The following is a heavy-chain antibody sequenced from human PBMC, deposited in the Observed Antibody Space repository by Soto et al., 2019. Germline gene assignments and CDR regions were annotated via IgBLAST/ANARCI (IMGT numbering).Heavy chain of an antibody. J-gene: IGHJ4*02. CDR3: ATRPRGVWAGVFDY. Sequence: QVQLQESGPGLVKPSETLSLTCTVSGGSISSHYWSWIRQPPEKGPEWIGYVYHSGTTNYNPSLESRVTISLDTSKNQFSLKLNSVTAADTAVYYCATRPRGVWAGVFDYWSQGTLVTVSS. D-gene: IGHD1-26*01. V-gene: IGHV4-59*11. CDR1: GGSISSHY. CDR2: VYHSGTT.